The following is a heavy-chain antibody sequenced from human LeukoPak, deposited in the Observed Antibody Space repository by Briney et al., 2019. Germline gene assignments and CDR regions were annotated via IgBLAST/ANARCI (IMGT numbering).Heavy chain of an antibody. CDR2: ISSSSSTI. CDR3: ARVLSPYYYDSSGYHDAFDI. CDR1: GFTFSDYS. J-gene: IGHJ3*02. Sequence: GGSLRLSCAASGFTFSDYSMNWVRQAPGKGLEWVSYISSSSSTIYYADSVKGRFTISRDNAKNSLYLQMNSLRAEDTAVYYCARVLSPYYYDSSGYHDAFDIWGQGTMVTVSS. D-gene: IGHD3-22*01. V-gene: IGHV3-48*01.